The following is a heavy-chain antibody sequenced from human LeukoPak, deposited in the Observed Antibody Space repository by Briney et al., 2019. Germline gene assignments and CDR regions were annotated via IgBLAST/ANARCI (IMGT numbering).Heavy chain of an antibody. J-gene: IGHJ2*01. CDR1: GFTFSNAW. Sequence: GGSLRLSCAASGFTFSNAWMSWVRQAPGKGLEWVANIKQDGSEKYYVDSVKGRFTISRDNAKNSLYLQMNSLRAEDTAVYYCAREYSGSYYSYWYFDLWGRGTLVTVSS. V-gene: IGHV3-7*01. D-gene: IGHD1-26*01. CDR2: IKQDGSEK. CDR3: AREYSGSYYSYWYFDL.